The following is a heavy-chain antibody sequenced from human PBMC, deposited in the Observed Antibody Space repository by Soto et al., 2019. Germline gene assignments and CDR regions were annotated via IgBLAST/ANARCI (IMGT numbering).Heavy chain of an antibody. Sequence: PSETLSLTCSFPGGAISSYYWSWVRQPAGKGLEWIGRVFSSGSTNYNASLKSRVTMSIDTSKNEVSLTLRSVTAADTGVYYCARVAFSYFGMDVWGPGTTVTVSS. D-gene: IGHD3-3*02. J-gene: IGHJ6*02. CDR2: VFSSGST. CDR1: GGAISSYY. V-gene: IGHV4-4*07. CDR3: ARVAFSYFGMDV.